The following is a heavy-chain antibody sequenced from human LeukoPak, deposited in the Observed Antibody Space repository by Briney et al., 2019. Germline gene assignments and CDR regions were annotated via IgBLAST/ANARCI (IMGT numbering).Heavy chain of an antibody. CDR1: GGSISSYY. CDR3: ARWERLNAFEM. J-gene: IGHJ3*02. Sequence: SETLSLTCTVSGGSISSYYWSWIRQPPGKGLEWIGYIYYSGSTNYNPSLKSRVTISVDTSKNQFSLKLSSVTAADTAVYYCARWERLNAFEMWGQGTMVTVSS. V-gene: IGHV4-59*08. D-gene: IGHD1-26*01. CDR2: IYYSGST.